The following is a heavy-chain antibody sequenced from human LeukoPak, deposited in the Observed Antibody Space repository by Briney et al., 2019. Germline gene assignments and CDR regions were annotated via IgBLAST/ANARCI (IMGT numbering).Heavy chain of an antibody. J-gene: IGHJ4*02. Sequence: PSETLSLTCAVYGGSFSGYYWSWIRQPPGKGLEWIGEINHSGSTNYNPSLKSRVTISVETSKNQFSLKLSSVTAADTAVYYCAITDSSGYYCDYWGQGTLVTVPS. CDR1: GGSFSGYY. CDR2: INHSGST. D-gene: IGHD3-22*01. CDR3: AITDSSGYYCDY. V-gene: IGHV4-34*01.